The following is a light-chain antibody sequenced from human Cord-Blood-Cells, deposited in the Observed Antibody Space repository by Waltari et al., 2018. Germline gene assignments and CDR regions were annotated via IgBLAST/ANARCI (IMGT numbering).Light chain of an antibody. Sequence: DIVMTQSQLSLPVTPGEPAPISCSSSQSLLHSNGYNYLDWYLQKPGQSPQLLIYLGSNRASGVPDRFSGSGSGTDFTLKISRVEAEDVGVYYCMQALQTWTFGQGTKVEIK. J-gene: IGKJ1*01. V-gene: IGKV2-28*01. CDR1: QSLLHSNGYNY. CDR2: LGS. CDR3: MQALQTWT.